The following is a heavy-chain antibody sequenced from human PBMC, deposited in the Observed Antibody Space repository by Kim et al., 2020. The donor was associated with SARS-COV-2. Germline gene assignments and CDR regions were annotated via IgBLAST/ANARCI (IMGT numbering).Heavy chain of an antibody. J-gene: IGHJ4*01. Sequence: SVKVSCKAAGGTFSTYALTWVRQAPGQGLEWMGGMIPMFGTTNFPQKFQGRVTLTADTSTATAYMELRGLTSEDTAVYYCARDFYDILTGNYHFDQWGQGTLVTVS. CDR1: GGTFSTYA. D-gene: IGHD3-9*01. CDR3: ARDFYDILTGNYHFDQ. CDR2: MIPMFGTT. V-gene: IGHV1-69*06.